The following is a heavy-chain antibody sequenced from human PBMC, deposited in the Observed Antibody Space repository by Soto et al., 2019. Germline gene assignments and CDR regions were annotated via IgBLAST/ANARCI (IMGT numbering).Heavy chain of an antibody. Sequence: SETLSLTCTVSGGSISSYYWSWIRQPPGKGLEWIGYIYYSGSTNYNPSLKSRVTISVDTSKNQFSLKLSSVTAADTAVYYCARRLGGYSDLYDYWGQGTLVTVSS. J-gene: IGHJ4*02. D-gene: IGHD5-12*01. CDR1: GGSISSYY. V-gene: IGHV4-59*08. CDR2: IYYSGST. CDR3: ARRLGGYSDLYDY.